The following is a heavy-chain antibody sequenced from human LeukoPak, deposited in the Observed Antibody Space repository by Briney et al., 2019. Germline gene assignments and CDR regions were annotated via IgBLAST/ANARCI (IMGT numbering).Heavy chain of an antibody. CDR1: GCTFSTYA. V-gene: IGHV3-64D*09. CDR2: ISSYGGST. Sequence: GGSLRLSCSASGCTFSTYAMHWVRQAPGKGLEYVSAISSYGGSTYYADSVKGRFTISRDNYKNTLYLQMSSLRAEDTAVYYCVPLPIAVAGTHLLDYWGQGTLVTVSS. D-gene: IGHD6-19*01. CDR3: VPLPIAVAGTHLLDY. J-gene: IGHJ4*02.